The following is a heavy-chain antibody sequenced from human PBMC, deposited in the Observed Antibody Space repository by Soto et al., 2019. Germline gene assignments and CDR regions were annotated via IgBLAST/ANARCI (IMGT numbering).Heavy chain of an antibody. J-gene: IGHJ4*02. D-gene: IGHD6-19*01. CDR2: ISGSSRNT. CDR1: GFTFSSHS. Sequence: GGSLRLSCAASGFTFSSHSMTWVRQAPGKGLEWVSCISGSSRNTYYTGSVKGRFTISRDNAKNSLFLQMDSLRAEDTAVYYCARDFFSSGWSVAYYLDSWGQGTLVTVSS. V-gene: IGHV3-21*06. CDR3: ARDFFSSGWSVAYYLDS.